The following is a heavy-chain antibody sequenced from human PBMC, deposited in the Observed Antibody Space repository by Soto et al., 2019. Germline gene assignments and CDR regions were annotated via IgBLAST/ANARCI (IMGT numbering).Heavy chain of an antibody. J-gene: IGHJ3*02. Sequence: SETLSLTCAVYGGSFSGYYWTWIRQPPGKGLEWIGEIIHTGSTNYNPSLESRVTISVDTSEKQFSLKLSSVTAADTAVYHCASARIPFSGALDIWGQGTVVTVSS. CDR1: GGSFSGYY. V-gene: IGHV4-34*12. CDR3: ASARIPFSGALDI. CDR2: IIHTGST. D-gene: IGHD3-3*02.